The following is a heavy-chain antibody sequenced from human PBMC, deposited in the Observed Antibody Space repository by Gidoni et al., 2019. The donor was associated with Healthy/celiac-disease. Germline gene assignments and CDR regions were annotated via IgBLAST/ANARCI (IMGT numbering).Heavy chain of an antibody. D-gene: IGHD3-10*01. V-gene: IGHV3-9*01. CDR3: AKDNGYYGSGKAKHFDY. CDR2: ISWNSGSI. CDR1: GFTFDDYA. Sequence: EVQLVESGGGLVQPGRSLRLSCAASGFTFDDYAMHWVRQAPGKGLEWVSGISWNSGSIGYADSVKGRFTISRDNAKNSLYLQMNSLRAEDTALYYCAKDNGYYGSGKAKHFDYWGQGTLVTVSS. J-gene: IGHJ4*02.